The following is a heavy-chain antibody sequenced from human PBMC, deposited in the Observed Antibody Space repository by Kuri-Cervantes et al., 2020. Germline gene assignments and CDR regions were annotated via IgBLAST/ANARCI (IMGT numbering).Heavy chain of an antibody. CDR1: GFTFSDYY. Sequence: GGSLRLSCAASGFTFSDYYMTWIRQAPGKGLEWVSYISSSGNTIYYADSVKGRFTISRDSSRSTLYLQMNSLRTEDTAVYYCAKDGSDDGDNYHYHLDVWGQGTTVTVSS. V-gene: IGHV3-11*04. CDR2: ISSSGNTI. J-gene: IGHJ6*02. CDR3: AKDGSDDGDNYHYHLDV. D-gene: IGHD4-17*01.